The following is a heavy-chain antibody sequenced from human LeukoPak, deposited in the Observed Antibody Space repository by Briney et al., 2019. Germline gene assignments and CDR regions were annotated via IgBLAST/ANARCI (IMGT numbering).Heavy chain of an antibody. CDR2: ISGYNGNT. V-gene: IGHV1-18*01. CDR1: GYTFTKYG. Sequence: ASVKVSCKASGYTFTKYGISWVRQAPGQGLEWMGWISGYNGNTKNAQKLQGRVTMTTDTSTNTAYMELRNLRSDDTAVYYCARVEYQLLIVRLWGQGTLVTVSS. CDR3: ARVEYQLLIVRL. D-gene: IGHD2-2*01. J-gene: IGHJ4*02.